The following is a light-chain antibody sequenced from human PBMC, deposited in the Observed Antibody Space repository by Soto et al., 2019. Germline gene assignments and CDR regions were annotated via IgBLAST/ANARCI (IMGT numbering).Light chain of an antibody. CDR3: QFFGSSRYT. V-gene: IGKV3-20*01. CDR1: QSISSSY. CDR2: GAS. J-gene: IGKJ2*01. Sequence: EIVLTQSPGTLSLSPGERATLACRASQSISSSYLAWYQQKPGQAPRLLIYGASSRATGIPDRFSGSGSGTDFTLTISRLEREDFAVFYCQFFGSSRYTVGHGTKLEIK.